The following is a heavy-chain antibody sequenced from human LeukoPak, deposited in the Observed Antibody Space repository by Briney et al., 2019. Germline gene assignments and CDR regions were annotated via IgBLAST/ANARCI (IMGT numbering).Heavy chain of an antibody. CDR3: ARGGNIFWSGYYDYFDS. J-gene: IGHJ4*02. D-gene: IGHD3-3*01. V-gene: IGHV4-4*07. CDR2: IYTSGRT. CDR1: GGSIHSYY. Sequence: PSETLSLTCNASGGSIHSYYWNWIRQPAGKGLEWIGRIYTSGRTIYNPSLKSRVTMSVDASKNLLSLKVTSVNAADTAVYYCARGGNIFWSGYYDYFDSWGQGTLVIVSS.